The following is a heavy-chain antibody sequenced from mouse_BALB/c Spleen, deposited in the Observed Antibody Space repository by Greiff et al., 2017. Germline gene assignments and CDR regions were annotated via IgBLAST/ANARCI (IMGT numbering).Heavy chain of an antibody. J-gene: IGHJ2*01. CDR3: ARSQFITTVVATERGYFDY. Sequence: VKLQQSGAELVRPGTSVKMSCKAAGYTFTNYWIGWVKQRPGHGLEWIGDIYPGGGYTNYNEKFKGKATLTADTSSSTAYMQLSSLTSEDSAIYYCARSQFITTVVATERGYFDYWGQGTTLTVSS. CDR2: IYPGGGYT. V-gene: IGHV1-63*02. CDR1: GYTFTNYW. D-gene: IGHD1-1*01.